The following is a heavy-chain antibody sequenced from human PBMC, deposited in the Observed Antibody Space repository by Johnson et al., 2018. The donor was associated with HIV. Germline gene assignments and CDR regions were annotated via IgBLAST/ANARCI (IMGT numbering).Heavy chain of an antibody. Sequence: QVQLVESGGGVVQPGGSLRLSCVASGFAFSSYGMHWVRQAPGKGLEWVAFIRYDGSNKYYADSVKGRFTISRDNSKNTLYLQMNSLRDEDTSVYYCARGLTMIVVVDAFDIWGQGTMVTVSS. J-gene: IGHJ3*02. D-gene: IGHD3-22*01. CDR1: GFAFSSYG. V-gene: IGHV3-30*02. CDR2: IRYDGSNK. CDR3: ARGLTMIVVVDAFDI.